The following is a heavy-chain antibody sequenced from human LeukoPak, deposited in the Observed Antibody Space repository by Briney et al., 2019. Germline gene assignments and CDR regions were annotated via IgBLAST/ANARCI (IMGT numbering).Heavy chain of an antibody. CDR1: GFTFSSYA. D-gene: IGHD3-9*01. CDR2: SIGIGGST. J-gene: IGHJ5*02. V-gene: IGHV3-23*01. CDR3: AIGVRYFDSPFDP. Sequence: GGSLRLSCAASGFTFSSYAMSCVRQAPGKGREWVSASIGIGGSTYYADSVKGRFTISRDNSKNTMYLQMTSLRAEDTAVYYCAIGVRYFDSPFDPWGQGTLVTVSS.